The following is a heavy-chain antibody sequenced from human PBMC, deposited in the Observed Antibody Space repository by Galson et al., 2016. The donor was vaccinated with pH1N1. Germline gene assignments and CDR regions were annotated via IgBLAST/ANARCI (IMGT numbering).Heavy chain of an antibody. J-gene: IGHJ6*02. D-gene: IGHD2-2*01. CDR1: GYAFNTYN. V-gene: IGHV1-46*02. CDR3: AQYCTSTTCPPHGMDV. CDR2: INPRDGST. Sequence: SVKVSCKESGYAFNTYNMHWVRQAPGQGLEWMGVINPRDGSTVSAQKFQGRITVTKDTPTNTVYMDLNRLTSEDTAVYYCAQYCTSTTCPPHGMDVWGQGTSVSVSS.